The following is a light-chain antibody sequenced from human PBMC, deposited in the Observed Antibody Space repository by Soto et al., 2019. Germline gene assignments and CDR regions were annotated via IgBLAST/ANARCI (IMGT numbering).Light chain of an antibody. CDR1: KNDIGVYDF. J-gene: IGLJ1*01. CDR2: EVV. CDR3: KSYAGSNTYV. Sequence: ALTQPPSASGSPGQSVTISCTGTKNDIGVYDFVSWYQHHPGKAPRLIIYEVVQRPSGVPDRFSGSKSGNTASLTVSGLQAADEADYFCKSYAGSNTYVFGRGTKSPS. V-gene: IGLV2-8*01.